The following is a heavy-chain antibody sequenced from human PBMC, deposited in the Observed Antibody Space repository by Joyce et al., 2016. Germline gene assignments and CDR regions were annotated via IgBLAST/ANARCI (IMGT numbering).Heavy chain of an antibody. V-gene: IGHV5-51*01. J-gene: IGHJ4*02. D-gene: IGHD6-19*01. CDR3: ARRSIQVAAWFFDH. Sequence: EVQLVQSGAEVKKPGESLKISCTASGYSFTKYWIAWVRQMPGKGLEWIGSVNPGESDTRNSPSFQGQVTLSADKSITTAYLQWSGLKASDTATYFCARRSIQVAAWFFDHWGQGTLVTVSS. CDR2: VNPGESDT. CDR1: GYSFTKYW.